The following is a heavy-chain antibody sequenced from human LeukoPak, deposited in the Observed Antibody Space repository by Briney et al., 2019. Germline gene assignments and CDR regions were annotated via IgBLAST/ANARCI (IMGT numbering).Heavy chain of an antibody. V-gene: IGHV3-48*04. CDR1: GFTFSSYS. CDR3: ARAFYGSGSLDY. D-gene: IGHD3-10*01. CDR2: ISSSSTI. J-gene: IGHJ4*02. Sequence: GGSLRLSCAASGFTFSSYSMNWVRQAPGKGLEWVSYISSSSTIYYADSVKGRFTISRDNAKNSLYLQMNSLRAEDTAVYYCARAFYGSGSLDYWGQGTLVTVSS.